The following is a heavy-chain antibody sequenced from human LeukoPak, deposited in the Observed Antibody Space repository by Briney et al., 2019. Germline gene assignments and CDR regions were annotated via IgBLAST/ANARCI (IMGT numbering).Heavy chain of an antibody. CDR1: GFTFSSYS. V-gene: IGHV3-73*01. J-gene: IGHJ6*03. CDR3: TRPAWFGELRHYMDV. CDR2: IRSKANSYAT. Sequence: GGSLRLSCAASGFTFSSYSMNWVRQAPGKGLEWVGRIRSKANSYATAYAASVKGRFTISRDDSKNTAYLQMNSLKTEDTAVYYCTRPAWFGELRHYMDVWGKGTTVTVSS. D-gene: IGHD3-10*01.